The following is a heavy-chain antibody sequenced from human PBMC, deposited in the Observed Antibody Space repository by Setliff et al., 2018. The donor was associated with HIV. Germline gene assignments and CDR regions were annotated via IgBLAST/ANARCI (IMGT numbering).Heavy chain of an antibody. CDR2: IYHSGST. J-gene: IGHJ4*02. D-gene: IGHD3-10*01. Sequence: SETLSLTCNVSGGSISSGGYYWSWIRQHPGKGLEWIGYIYHSGSTYYNPSLESLVTISVDTSKNQLSLKLSSLTAANTAVYHCSRRRGGTSRSFLDYWGQGNLVTVSS. CDR3: SRRRGGTSRSFLDY. CDR1: GGSISSGGYY. V-gene: IGHV4-31*01.